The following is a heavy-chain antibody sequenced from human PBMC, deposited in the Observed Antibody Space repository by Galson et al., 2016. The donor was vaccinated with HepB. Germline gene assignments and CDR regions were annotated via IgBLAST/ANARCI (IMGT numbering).Heavy chain of an antibody. CDR2: ISGSDDST. D-gene: IGHD3-10*01. J-gene: IGHJ4*02. CDR3: AKSGSVTMVRGAADDY. Sequence: SLRLSCAASGFTFTRYAMSWVRQAPGKGLEWVSGISGSDDSTYYGDSVKGRFTVSRDNSKNTLYLQMNSLRAEDTAVYYCAKSGSVTMVRGAADDYWGRGTLVTVSS. CDR1: GFTFTRYA. V-gene: IGHV3-23*01.